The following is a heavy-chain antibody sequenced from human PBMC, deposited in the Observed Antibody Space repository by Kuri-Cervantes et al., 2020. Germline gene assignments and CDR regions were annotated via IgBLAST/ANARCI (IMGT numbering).Heavy chain of an antibody. CDR1: EGTFSSYA. J-gene: IGHJ4*02. D-gene: IGHD3-22*01. CDR3: AAGEGDRARGIVVVYNDY. Sequence: SGKVSCKASEGTFSSYAISWVRQAPGQGLEWMGGIIPIFGTANYAQKFQGRVTITADESTSTAYMELSSLRSEDTAVYYCAAGEGDRARGIVVVYNDYWGQGTLVTVSS. V-gene: IGHV1-69*13. CDR2: IIPIFGTA.